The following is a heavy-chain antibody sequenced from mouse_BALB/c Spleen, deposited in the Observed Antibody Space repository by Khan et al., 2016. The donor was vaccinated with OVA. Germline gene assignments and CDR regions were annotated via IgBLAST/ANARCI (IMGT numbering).Heavy chain of an antibody. CDR3: ASKWNYYVAMDY. J-gene: IGHJ4*01. CDR1: GYTFTSYW. V-gene: IGHV1-87*01. CDR2: IYPGDGDT. Sequence: QVRLQQSGAELARPGASVKLSCKASGYTFTSYWMQWVKQRPGQGLEWIGAIYPGDGDTRYTQKFKGKATLTADKSSSTAYMQLSSLTSEGSAVYYCASKWNYYVAMDYWGQGTSVTVSS. D-gene: IGHD1-1*01.